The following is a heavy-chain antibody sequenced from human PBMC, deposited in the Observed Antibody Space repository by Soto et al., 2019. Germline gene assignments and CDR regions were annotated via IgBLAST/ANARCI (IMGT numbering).Heavy chain of an antibody. CDR1: GGSFTGYY. J-gene: IGHJ4*02. Sequence: QVQLQQWGAGLLKPSETQSLTCAVNGGSFTGYYWSWVRQPPGKGLEWIGEIKDGGSTNYSPSLRSRVTISADTSKRQLSLKVTSVTAADTAVYYCARGQEGVVATHWDQGSLVTVSS. CDR3: ARGQEGVVATH. V-gene: IGHV4-34*01. D-gene: IGHD2-15*01. CDR2: IKDGGST.